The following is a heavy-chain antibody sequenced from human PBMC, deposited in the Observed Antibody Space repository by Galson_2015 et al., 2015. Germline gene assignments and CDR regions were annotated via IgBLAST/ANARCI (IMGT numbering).Heavy chain of an antibody. J-gene: IGHJ6*02. CDR1: GGSFSAYY. CDR2: MNYSGRT. V-gene: IGHV4-34*01. CDR3: ARDSKTGYSYNYGMDV. D-gene: IGHD3-10*01. Sequence: ETLSLTCAVYGGSFSAYYWSWIRQPPGKGLEWIGEMNYSGRTNYKSSLKSRVTISLDTSKNQFSLKLGSVTAADTAVYYCARDSKTGYSYNYGMDVWGQGTTVTVSS.